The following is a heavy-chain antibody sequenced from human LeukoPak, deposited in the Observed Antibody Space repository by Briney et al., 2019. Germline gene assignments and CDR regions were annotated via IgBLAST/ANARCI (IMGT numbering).Heavy chain of an antibody. CDR1: GGSIRSGDYY. J-gene: IGHJ5*02. CDR2: IYYSGST. Sequence: PSETLSLTCTVSGGSIRSGDYYWSWIRQPPGKGLEWIGHIYYSGSTYYNPSLKSRVSISINTSMNQFSLKLRSVTAADTAVYYCARDRGGGSLSIGWFDPWGQGTLVTVSS. CDR3: ARDRGGGSLSIGWFDP. V-gene: IGHV4-30-4*01. D-gene: IGHD2-15*01.